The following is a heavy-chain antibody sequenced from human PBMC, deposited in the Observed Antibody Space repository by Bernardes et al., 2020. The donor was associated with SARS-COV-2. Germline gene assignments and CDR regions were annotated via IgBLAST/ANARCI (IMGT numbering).Heavy chain of an antibody. J-gene: IGHJ6*02. CDR3: ARRRYGDFGVDV. Sequence: GGSLSLSCKASDYTFTNYWIGWVRQMPGNGLEWMGIIYPGDYDTKYSPSFQGRVTISADKSVHTAYLQWSSLKASDTAIYYCARRRYGDFGVDVWGQGTTVTVSS. CDR2: IYPGDYDT. V-gene: IGHV5-51*01. D-gene: IGHD4-17*01. CDR1: DYTFTNYW.